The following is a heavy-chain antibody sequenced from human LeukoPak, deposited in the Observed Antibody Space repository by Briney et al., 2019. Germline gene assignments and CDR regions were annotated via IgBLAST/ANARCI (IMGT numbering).Heavy chain of an antibody. CDR3: ARGGTGAFHY. CDR1: GFTFSEYY. J-gene: IGHJ4*02. D-gene: IGHD2-8*02. CDR2: ISTRSTYI. Sequence: GGSLRLSCTASGFTFSEYYMSGIRQAPGKGGQWISFISTRSTYITYADSVKGLFTTSRDNAMILLFLQMNSLRVEDTALYYCARGGTGAFHYWGQGILVTVSS. V-gene: IGHV3-11*06.